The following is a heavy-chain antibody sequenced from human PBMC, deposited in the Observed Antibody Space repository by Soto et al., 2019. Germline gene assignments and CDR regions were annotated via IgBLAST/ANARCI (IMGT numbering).Heavy chain of an antibody. CDR2: IYYSGST. Sequence: QVQLQESGPGLVKPSQTLSLTCTVSGGSISSGGYYWSWIRQPPGKGLEWIGYIYYSGSTYYNPSLKSGVTTSVHTSKNQFSLKLSSVTAADTAVYYCARFGYSTTIGIDYWGQGTLVTVSS. CDR1: GGSISSGGYY. J-gene: IGHJ4*02. V-gene: IGHV4-31*03. CDR3: ARFGYSTTIGIDY. D-gene: IGHD3-22*01.